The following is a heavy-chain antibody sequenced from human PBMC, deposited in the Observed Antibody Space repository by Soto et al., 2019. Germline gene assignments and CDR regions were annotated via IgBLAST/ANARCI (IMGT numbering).Heavy chain of an antibody. D-gene: IGHD6-13*01. J-gene: IGHJ6*02. CDR1: GFTFSSYW. CDR3: ARIAASGRGWDV. CDR2: IKQDGSEE. V-gene: IGHV3-7*01. Sequence: EVQLVESGGGLVQPGGSLRLSCVDSGFTFSSYWMSWVRQARVKGLEWVGNIKQDGSEENYVDSVKGRFTNSRDNAKNSMYLQMSSLRAEDTAVYYCARIAASGRGWDVWGQGTTVVVSS.